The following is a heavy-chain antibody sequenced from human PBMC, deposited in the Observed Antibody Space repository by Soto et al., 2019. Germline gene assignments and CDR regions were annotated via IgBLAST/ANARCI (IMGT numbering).Heavy chain of an antibody. Sequence: QVQLVQSGAEVKKPGASVKVSCKASGYTFTSYVLHWVRQAPGQRLQWMGWINAGNGNTRYSQNFQGRLTITRETSASTAYMELSSLRSEDTAVYYCAREANLWSGPDYWDQGTLVTVST. CDR2: INAGNGNT. CDR1: GYTFTSYV. V-gene: IGHV1-3*01. CDR3: AREANLWSGPDY. D-gene: IGHD3-3*01. J-gene: IGHJ4*02.